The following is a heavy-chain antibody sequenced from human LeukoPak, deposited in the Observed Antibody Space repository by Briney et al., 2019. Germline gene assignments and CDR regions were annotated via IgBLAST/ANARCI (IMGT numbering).Heavy chain of an antibody. V-gene: IGHV4-61*02. D-gene: IGHD5-18*01. J-gene: IGHJ6*02. CDR1: GGSISSGSYY. CDR2: IYTSGST. Sequence: SETLSLTCTVPGGSISSGSYYWSWIRQPAGKGLEWIGRIYTSGSTNYNPSLKSRVTISVDTSKNQFSLKLSSVTAADTAVYYCGSGYSYGYSYYYYGMDVWGQGTTVTVSS. CDR3: GSGYSYGYSYYYYGMDV.